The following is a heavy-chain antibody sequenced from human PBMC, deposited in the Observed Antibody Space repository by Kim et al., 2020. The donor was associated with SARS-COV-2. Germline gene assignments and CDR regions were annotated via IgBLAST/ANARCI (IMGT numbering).Heavy chain of an antibody. CDR1: GGSISSYY. CDR2: IYYSGST. CDR3: ARIIRRHGITMVRGVIENYYFDY. Sequence: SETLSLTCTVSGGSISSYYWSWIRQPPGKGLEWIGYIYYSGSTNYNPSLKSRVTISVDTSKNQFSLKLSSVTAADTAVYYCARIIRRHGITMVRGVIENYYFDYGGQGTLVTVSS. J-gene: IGHJ4*02. D-gene: IGHD3-10*01. V-gene: IGHV4-59*01.